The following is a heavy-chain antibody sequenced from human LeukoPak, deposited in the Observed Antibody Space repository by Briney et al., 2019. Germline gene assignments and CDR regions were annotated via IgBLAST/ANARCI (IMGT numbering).Heavy chain of an antibody. CDR1: GFTFDDYA. D-gene: IGHD6-25*01. V-gene: IGHV3-9*03. Sequence: PGGSLRLSCAASGFTFDDYAMHWVRQAPGKGLEWVSGISWNSGSIGYADSVKGRFTISRDNAKNSLYLQMNNLRAEDMALYYCAKVSGHYYFDYWGQGTLVTVSS. J-gene: IGHJ4*02. CDR3: AKVSGHYYFDY. CDR2: ISWNSGSI.